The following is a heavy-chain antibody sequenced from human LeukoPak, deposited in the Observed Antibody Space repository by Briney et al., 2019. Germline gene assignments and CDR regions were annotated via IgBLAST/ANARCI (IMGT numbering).Heavy chain of an antibody. V-gene: IGHV1-18*01. Sequence: ASVKVSCKASGYTFTSYGISWVRQAPGQGLEWMGWINAYNGNTNYAQKLQGRVTMTTDTSTSTAYMELRSLRSEDTTVYYCARRTLRGVIKYWGQGTLVSVSS. CDR3: ARRTLRGVIKY. D-gene: IGHD3-10*01. J-gene: IGHJ4*02. CDR1: GYTFTSYG. CDR2: INAYNGNT.